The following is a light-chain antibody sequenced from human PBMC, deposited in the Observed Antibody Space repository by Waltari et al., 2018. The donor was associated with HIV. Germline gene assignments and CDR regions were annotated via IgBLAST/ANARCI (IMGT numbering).Light chain of an antibody. J-gene: IGLJ2*01. CDR2: RND. CDR1: TSNTGSNY. CDR3: VTWDDSLRGVV. V-gene: IGLV1-47*01. Sequence: SVVTQPPSASGTPGQRVTISCSGNTSNTGSNYVFWYQHLPGTAPKPLIHRNDQRPSGVPDRFSGSTSGTSASLAISGLRSEDEADYYCVTWDDSLRGVVFGGGTKVAVL.